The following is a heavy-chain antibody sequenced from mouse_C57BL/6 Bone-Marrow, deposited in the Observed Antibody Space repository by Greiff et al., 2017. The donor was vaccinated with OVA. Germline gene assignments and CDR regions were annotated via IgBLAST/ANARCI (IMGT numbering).Heavy chain of an antibody. D-gene: IGHD4-1*01. V-gene: IGHV5-16*01. J-gene: IGHJ2*01. CDR1: GFTFSDYY. CDR2: INYDGSST. Sequence: EVQLVESEGGLVQPGSSMKLSCTASGFTFSDYYMAWVRQVPEKGLEWVANINYDGSSTYYLDSLKSRFIISRDNAKNILYLQMSSLKSEDTATYYCARGNWGDYWGQGTTLTVSS. CDR3: ARGNWGDY.